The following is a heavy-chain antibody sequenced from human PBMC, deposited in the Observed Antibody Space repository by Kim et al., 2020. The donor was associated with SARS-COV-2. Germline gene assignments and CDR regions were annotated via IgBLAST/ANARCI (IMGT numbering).Heavy chain of an antibody. V-gene: IGHV3-23*01. J-gene: IGHJ4*02. D-gene: IGHD1-26*01. Sequence: GGSLRLSCAASGFTFSSYAMSWVRQAPGKGLEWVSAISGSGGSTYYADSVKGRFTISRDNSKNTLYLQMNSLRAEDTAVYYCAKSSQIGRSYGHGFDYWGQGTLVTVSS. CDR2: ISGSGGST. CDR3: AKSSQIGRSYGHGFDY. CDR1: GFTFSSYA.